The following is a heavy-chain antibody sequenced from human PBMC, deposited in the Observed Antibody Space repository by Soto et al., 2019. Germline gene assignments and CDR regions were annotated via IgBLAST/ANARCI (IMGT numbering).Heavy chain of an antibody. V-gene: IGHV4-31*03. D-gene: IGHD6-6*01. Sequence: SETLSLTCNVSGGSINSAGYYWSWIRQHPGKGLEWIGYIYYSGRTYYNPSLKSRVTISIGTSKTQFSLKLSSVTAADTAMYYCARLANGSSSSAYYYGMDVWGQGTTVTVSS. CDR3: ARLANGSSSSAYYYGMDV. CDR1: GGSINSAGYY. J-gene: IGHJ6*02. CDR2: IYYSGRT.